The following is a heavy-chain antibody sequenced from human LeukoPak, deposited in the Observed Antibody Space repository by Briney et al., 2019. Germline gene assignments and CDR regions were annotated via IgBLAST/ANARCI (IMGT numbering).Heavy chain of an antibody. D-gene: IGHD3-22*01. Sequence: GASLRLSCAASGFTFRNYAMSWVRQAPGKGLEWVSAISASADKTYYADSVKGRFTISRDNSKGTLYLQMNSLRAEDTALYYCARDFYDSSGYYYDYWGQGTLVTVSS. V-gene: IGHV3-23*01. CDR2: ISASADKT. CDR1: GFTFRNYA. J-gene: IGHJ4*02. CDR3: ARDFYDSSGYYYDY.